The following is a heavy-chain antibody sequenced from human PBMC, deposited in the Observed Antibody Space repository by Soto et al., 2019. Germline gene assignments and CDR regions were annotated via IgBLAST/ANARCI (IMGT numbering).Heavy chain of an antibody. CDR2: ISYDGSNK. J-gene: IGHJ6*02. V-gene: IGHV3-30-3*01. D-gene: IGHD3-3*01. CDR3: ARGPNYDFWRRGQQSSPNYGMDG. CDR1: GFTFSSYA. Sequence: GGSLRLSCAASGFTFSSYAMHWVRQAPGKGLEWVAVISYDGSNKYYADSVKGRFTISRDNSKNTLYLQMNSLRAEDTAVYYCARGPNYDFWRRGQQSSPNYGMDGWGQGTTVTVAS.